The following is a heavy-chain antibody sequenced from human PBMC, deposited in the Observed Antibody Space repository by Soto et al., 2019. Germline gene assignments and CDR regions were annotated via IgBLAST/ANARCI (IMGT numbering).Heavy chain of an antibody. Sequence: PGESLKSACKGSGYSFTSYCISWVLQMPWKGLEWMGRIDPSDSYTNYSPSFQGHVTISADKSISTAYLQWSSLKASDTAMYYCARSNAVGLLWFGELSPSYGMDVWGQGTTVTVSS. CDR2: IDPSDSYT. J-gene: IGHJ6*02. CDR3: ARSNAVGLLWFGELSPSYGMDV. V-gene: IGHV5-10-1*01. CDR1: GYSFTSYC. D-gene: IGHD3-10*01.